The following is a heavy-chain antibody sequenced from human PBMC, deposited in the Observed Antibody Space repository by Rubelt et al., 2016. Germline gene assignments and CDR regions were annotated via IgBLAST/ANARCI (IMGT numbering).Heavy chain of an antibody. J-gene: IGHJ3*02. CDR3: AREVPVRAFDI. Sequence: QVQLVQSGAEVKMPGASVKVSCRAAGYTFTSYAMHWVRQAPGQRLEWMGWINGGNGNTKYSQKFQGRVTITRDTSASTAYMEVSSLRSEDTAVYYCAREVPVRAFDIWGQGTVVTVSS. D-gene: IGHD2-2*01. CDR1: GYTFTSYA. CDR2: INGGNGNT. V-gene: IGHV1-3*01.